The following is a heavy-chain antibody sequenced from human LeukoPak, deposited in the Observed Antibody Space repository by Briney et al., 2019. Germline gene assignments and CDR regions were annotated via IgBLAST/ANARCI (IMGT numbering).Heavy chain of an antibody. CDR1: GFTVSSNY. D-gene: IGHD1-7*01. CDR3: ARGSGTTDWYFDL. J-gene: IGHJ2*01. CDR2: IYSGGST. Sequence: GGSLRLSCAASGFTVSSNYMSWGRQAPGKGLEWVSVIYSGGSTYYADSVKGRFTISRDNSKNTLYLQMNSLRAEDTAVYYCARGSGTTDWYFDLWGRGTLVTVSS. V-gene: IGHV3-53*01.